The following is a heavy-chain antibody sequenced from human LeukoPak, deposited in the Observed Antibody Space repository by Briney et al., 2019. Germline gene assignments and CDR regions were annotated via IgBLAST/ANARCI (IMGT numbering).Heavy chain of an antibody. J-gene: IGHJ4*02. CDR1: VDSFSGYY. Sequence: SETLSLTCAVSVDSFSGYYWVWIRQPPGKGLEWIGEINHSGSTNYNPSLKTRVTISRDTSKNQFSLRLTSVTAADTAVYYCASSFYYDSRDYWGQGTLVTVSS. V-gene: IGHV4-34*01. CDR3: ASSFYYDSRDY. CDR2: INHSGST. D-gene: IGHD3-22*01.